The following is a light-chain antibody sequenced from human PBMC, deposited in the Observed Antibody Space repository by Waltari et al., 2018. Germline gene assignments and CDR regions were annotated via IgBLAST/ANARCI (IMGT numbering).Light chain of an antibody. V-gene: IGLV1-44*01. CDR3: AAWDDALNARV. Sequence: QSVLAQPPSASGTPGQGVTISCSGSSSNIGGNGVSWYQQLPGTAPKLLIHTNDQRPSGVPDRFSASKSGTSASLAISGLQSEDEAHYFCAAWDDALNARVFGGGTKVTVL. CDR2: TND. J-gene: IGLJ3*02. CDR1: SSNIGGNG.